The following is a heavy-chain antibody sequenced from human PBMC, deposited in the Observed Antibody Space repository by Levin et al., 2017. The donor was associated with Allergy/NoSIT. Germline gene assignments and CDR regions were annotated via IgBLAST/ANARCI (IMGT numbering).Heavy chain of an antibody. CDR2: ISYDGSNK. D-gene: IGHD3-10*01. J-gene: IGHJ4*02. CDR3: ARDGSGSYYGIEGDYFDY. Sequence: GGSLRLSCAASGFTFSSYAMHWVRQAPGKGLEWVAVISYDGSNKYYADSVKGRFTISRDNSKNTLYLQMNSLRAEDTAVYYCARDGSGSYYGIEGDYFDYWGQGTLVTVSS. CDR1: GFTFSSYA. V-gene: IGHV3-30-3*01.